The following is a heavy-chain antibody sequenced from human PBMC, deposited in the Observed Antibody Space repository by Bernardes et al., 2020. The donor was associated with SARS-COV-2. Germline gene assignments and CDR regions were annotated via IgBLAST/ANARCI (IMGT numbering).Heavy chain of an antibody. CDR1: GGSLSPYY. D-gene: IGHD5-18*01. V-gene: IGHV4-34*01. J-gene: IGHJ6*02. Sequence: SETLSLTCAVYGGSLSPYYWHWIRQSPEKGLEWIGEVSHGGTAQYSPSLRTRVTISVDISRNQFSLRLTSMTASDSSFYYCARGDSYGINDGFDVWGRGTAVIVS. CDR3: ARGDSYGINDGFDV. CDR2: VSHGGTA.